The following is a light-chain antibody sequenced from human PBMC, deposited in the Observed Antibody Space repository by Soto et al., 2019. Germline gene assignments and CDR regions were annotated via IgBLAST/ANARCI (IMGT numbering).Light chain of an antibody. CDR1: SSDIGAYDY. Sequence: QSALTQPASVSGSPGQSITISCTGSSSDIGAYDYVSWYQQRPVKAPTLMIFDVTNRPSGVSDRFSGSKSGNTASLTVTGLQTEDEADYYCSSYTSSSTPYVFGTGTRSPS. V-gene: IGLV2-14*01. J-gene: IGLJ1*01. CDR2: DVT. CDR3: SSYTSSSTPYV.